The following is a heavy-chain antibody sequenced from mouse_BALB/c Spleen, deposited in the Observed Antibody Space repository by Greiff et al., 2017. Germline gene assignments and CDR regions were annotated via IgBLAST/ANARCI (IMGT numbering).Heavy chain of an antibody. J-gene: IGHJ2*01. CDR3: ARGTGNVDY. CDR1: GYTFTSYW. Sequence: QVQLQQPGAELAKPGASVKMSCKASGYTFTSYWMHWVKQRPGQGLEWIGYINPITGYTEYNQKFKDKATLTADKSSSTAYMQLSSLTSEDSAVYDCARGTGNVDYWGQGTTLTVSS. CDR2: INPITGYT. D-gene: IGHD4-1*01. V-gene: IGHV1-7*01.